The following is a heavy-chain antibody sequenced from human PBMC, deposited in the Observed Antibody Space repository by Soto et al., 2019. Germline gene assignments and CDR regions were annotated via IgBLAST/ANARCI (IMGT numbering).Heavy chain of an antibody. CDR3: AREGGSYYPL. J-gene: IGHJ4*02. CDR1: GFTFSSYS. CDR2: ISSSSSTI. V-gene: IGHV3-48*01. Sequence: EVQLVESGGGLVQPGGSLRLSCAASGFTFSSYSMNWVRQAPGKGLEWVSYISSSSSTIYYADSVKGRFTISRDNAKNSLYLQMNSLSAEDTAVYYCAREGGSYYPLWGQGTLVTVSS. D-gene: IGHD1-26*01.